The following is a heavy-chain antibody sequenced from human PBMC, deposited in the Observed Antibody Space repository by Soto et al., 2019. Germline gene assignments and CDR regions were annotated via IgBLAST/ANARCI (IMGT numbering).Heavy chain of an antibody. V-gene: IGHV4-34*01. J-gene: IGHJ4*02. Sequence: SETLSLTCAVYGGSFSGYYWSWIRQPPGKGLEWIGEINHSGSTNYNPSLKSRVTISVDTSKNQFSLKLSSVTAADTAVYYCASISCSGGSCYREYFDYWGQGTLVTVSS. CDR3: ASISCSGGSCYREYFDY. D-gene: IGHD2-15*01. CDR2: INHSGST. CDR1: GGSFSGYY.